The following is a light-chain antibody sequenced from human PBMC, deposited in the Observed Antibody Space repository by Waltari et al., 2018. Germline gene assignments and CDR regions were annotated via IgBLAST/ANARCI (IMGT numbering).Light chain of an antibody. J-gene: IGLJ2*01. CDR1: SSDVGGYNY. V-gene: IGLV2-14*03. CDR2: DVN. CDR3: SSYRRSDIVV. Sequence: QSALTQPASVSGSPGQSITISCTGTSSDVGGYNYVSWYQHHPGKAPKIMIYDVNDRPSGVSNLFSGSKSGNTASLTISGLQAADEADYYCSSYRRSDIVVFGGGTKLTVL.